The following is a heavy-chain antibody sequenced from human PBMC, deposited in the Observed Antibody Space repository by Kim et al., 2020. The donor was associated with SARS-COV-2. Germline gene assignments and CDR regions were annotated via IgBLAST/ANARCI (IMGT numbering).Heavy chain of an antibody. CDR3: AKDGRGAVGPYYFDY. V-gene: IGHV3-23*01. CDR1: GFTFSSYA. J-gene: IGHJ4*02. D-gene: IGHD6-19*01. CDR2: ISGSGGST. Sequence: GGSLRLSCAASGFTFSSYAMSWVRQAPGKGLEWVSAISGSGGSTYYADSVKGRFTISRDNSKNTLYLQMNSLRAEDTAVYYCAKDGRGAVGPYYFDYWGQGTLVTVSS.